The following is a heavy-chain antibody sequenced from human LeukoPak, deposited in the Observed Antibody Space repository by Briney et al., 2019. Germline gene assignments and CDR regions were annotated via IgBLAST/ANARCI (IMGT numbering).Heavy chain of an antibody. J-gene: IGHJ6*02. CDR1: GFTFSDYW. Sequence: PGGSLRLSCAASGFTFSDYWMSWVRQAPGKGLECVASVKEDGSQKYYVDSVKGRFTISRDNAKNSLYLQMNSLRAEDTAVYYCAKEVAAAGRSSYYYGMDVWGQGTTVTVSS. CDR3: AKEVAAAGRSSYYYGMDV. V-gene: IGHV3-7*05. D-gene: IGHD6-13*01. CDR2: VKEDGSQK.